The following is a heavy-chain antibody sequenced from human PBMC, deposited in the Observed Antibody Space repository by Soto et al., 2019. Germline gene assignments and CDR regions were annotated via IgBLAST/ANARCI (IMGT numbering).Heavy chain of an antibody. V-gene: IGHV4-30-4*01. D-gene: IGHD4-17*01. J-gene: IGHJ3*02. CDR1: GGSISSGDYY. CDR2: IYYSGST. CDR3: ARTTVTTHDAFDI. Sequence: QVQLQESGPGLVKPSQTLSLTCTVSGGSISSGDYYWSWIRQPPGKGLEWIGYIYYSGSTYYNPSLKRRVTISVDTSKNQFSLKLSSVTAADTAVYYCARTTVTTHDAFDIWGQGTMVTVSS.